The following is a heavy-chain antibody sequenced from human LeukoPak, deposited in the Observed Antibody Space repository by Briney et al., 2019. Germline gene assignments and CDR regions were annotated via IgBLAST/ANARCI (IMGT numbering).Heavy chain of an antibody. CDR1: GFTVSRNY. J-gene: IGHJ5*02. D-gene: IGHD2-21*01. CDR2: IYSGGIT. Sequence: GWSLRLSCAASGFTVSRNYMRWVRQAQGKVLDWVSVIYSGGITYYAVSVKGRFTISRENSKNTLYLQMNSLRAEDTAVYYCGRSRSISSALWFDPWGQGTLVTVSS. CDR3: GRSRSISSALWFDP. V-gene: IGHV3-53*01.